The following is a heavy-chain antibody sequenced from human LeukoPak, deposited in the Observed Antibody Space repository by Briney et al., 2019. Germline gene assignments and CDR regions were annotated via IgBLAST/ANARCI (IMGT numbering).Heavy chain of an antibody. J-gene: IGHJ3*02. CDR2: IYQTGNT. D-gene: IGHD6-19*01. V-gene: IGHV4-30-2*01. Sequence: SETLSLTCTVSSGSISSGGYYWRWIRQPPGRGLEWIGYIYQTGNTYYNPSLKSRVTISGDRSKNQFSLKLSSVTAADTAIYYCATNIVVPGTGSFDIWGPGTMVTVSS. CDR1: SGSISSGGYY. CDR3: ATNIVVPGTGSFDI.